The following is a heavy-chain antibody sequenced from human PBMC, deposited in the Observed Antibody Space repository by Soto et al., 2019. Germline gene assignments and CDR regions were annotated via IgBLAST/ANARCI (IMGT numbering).Heavy chain of an antibody. J-gene: IGHJ5*02. V-gene: IGHV3-23*01. D-gene: IGHD3-10*01. Sequence: GGSLRLSCVASGFTFNKYALAWVRQAPGKGLEWVSAISGSGASTYDADSVKGRFTISRDNSNNTLYLQMNSLRAADTAVYYCARGAIWFGEFPRLNWFDPWGQGTLVTVSS. CDR3: ARGAIWFGEFPRLNWFDP. CDR1: GFTFNKYA. CDR2: ISGSGAST.